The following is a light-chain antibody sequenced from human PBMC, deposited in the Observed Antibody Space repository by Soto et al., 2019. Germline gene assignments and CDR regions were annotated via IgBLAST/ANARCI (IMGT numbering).Light chain of an antibody. CDR3: EKYNRAPIT. CDR1: QGISNY. V-gene: IGKV1-27*01. CDR2: ATS. J-gene: IGKJ4*01. Sequence: DIQMTQSPSSLSASVGDRVTITCRASQGISNYLAWYQQKPGKVPKLLIYATSTLQSGVPSRFSGSASRTDITHKIITMLSEDVATYYCEKYNRAPITFGGGSKVEIK.